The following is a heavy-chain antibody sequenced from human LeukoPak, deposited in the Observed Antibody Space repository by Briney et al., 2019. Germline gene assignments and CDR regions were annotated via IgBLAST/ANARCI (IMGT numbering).Heavy chain of an antibody. D-gene: IGHD3-10*01. J-gene: IGHJ5*02. CDR2: INPHSGGT. CDR1: EYTFTDYY. CDR3: ARGARFRSYGSGTYYTSLPFDP. V-gene: IGHV1-2*02. Sequence: ASVKVSCKASEYTFTDYYIHWVRQAPGQGLEWMGWINPHSGGTTFEQKFRARVTLTRDTSISTAYMELSSLRSEDMAVYYCARGARFRSYGSGTYYTSLPFDPWGQGTLVTVSS.